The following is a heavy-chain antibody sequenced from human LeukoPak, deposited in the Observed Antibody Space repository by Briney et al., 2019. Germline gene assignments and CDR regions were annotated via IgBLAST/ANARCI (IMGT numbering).Heavy chain of an antibody. D-gene: IGHD1-26*01. V-gene: IGHV4-61*02. CDR1: GGSISSGSYY. Sequence: SQTLSLTCTVSGGSISSGSYYWSWIRQPAGKGLEWIGRIYTSGSTNYNPSLKSRVTISVDTSKNQFSLKLSSVTAADTAVYYCARVEEHDAFDIWGQGTMVTVSS. J-gene: IGHJ3*02. CDR2: IYTSGST. CDR3: ARVEEHDAFDI.